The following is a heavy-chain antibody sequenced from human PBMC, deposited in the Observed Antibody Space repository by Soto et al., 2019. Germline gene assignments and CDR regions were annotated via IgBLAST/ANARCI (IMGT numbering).Heavy chain of an antibody. CDR2: IYYCGTT. Sequence: QVQLRESGPGLVKPSQTLSLTCTVSGGSIISCGYYWYWTRQHPEKGRERIGYIYYCGTTYYNPLLKSRVTLSVDTSKNQFSLKLGSVTAADTTVYYCTASCVACGGFNYYGMDVWGQGTTVTVSS. D-gene: IGHD2-21*01. CDR1: GGSIISCGYY. CDR3: TASCVACGGFNYYGMDV. V-gene: IGHV4-31*03. J-gene: IGHJ6*02.